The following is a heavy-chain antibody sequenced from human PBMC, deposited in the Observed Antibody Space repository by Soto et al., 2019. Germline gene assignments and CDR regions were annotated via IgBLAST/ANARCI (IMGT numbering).Heavy chain of an antibody. CDR1: GFTFSSYG. Sequence: QVQLVESGGGVVQPGRSLRLSCAASGFTFSSYGMHWVRQAPGKGLEWVAVIWYDGSNKYYVDSVKGRFTISRDNSKNTLYLQMNSLRAEDTAVYYCARPRGSYYYFDYWGQGTLVTVSS. D-gene: IGHD1-26*01. CDR3: ARPRGSYYYFDY. J-gene: IGHJ4*02. V-gene: IGHV3-33*01. CDR2: IWYDGSNK.